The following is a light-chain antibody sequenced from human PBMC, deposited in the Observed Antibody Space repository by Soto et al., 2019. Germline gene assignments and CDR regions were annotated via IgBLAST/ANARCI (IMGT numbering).Light chain of an antibody. Sequence: EIVMTQSPGTLSLSPGERGTLSCRAIQSVSSSYLAWYQQKPGQAPRLLIFGASTRATGIPARFSGSGSGTEFTLAISSLQSEDFGVYYCQQYNNWPPLTFGGGTKVDIK. J-gene: IGKJ4*01. V-gene: IGKV3D-15*01. CDR3: QQYNNWPPLT. CDR1: QSVSSSY. CDR2: GAS.